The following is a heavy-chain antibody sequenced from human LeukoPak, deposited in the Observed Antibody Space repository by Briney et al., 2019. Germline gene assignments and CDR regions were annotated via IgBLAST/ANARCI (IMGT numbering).Heavy chain of an antibody. V-gene: IGHV3-7*03. CDR2: INHNGNVN. D-gene: IGHD3-16*01. CDR3: ARGGGLDV. Sequence: GGSLRLSCAASGFTFSSYWMNWARQAPGKGLEWVASINHNGNVNYYVDSVKGRFTISRDNAKNSLYLQTSNLRAEDTAVYFCARGGGLDVWGQGATVTVSS. J-gene: IGHJ6*02. CDR1: GFTFSSYW.